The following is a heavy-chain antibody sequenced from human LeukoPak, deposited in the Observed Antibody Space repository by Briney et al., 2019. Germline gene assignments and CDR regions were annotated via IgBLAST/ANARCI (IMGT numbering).Heavy chain of an antibody. D-gene: IGHD3-16*01. CDR3: ASAVMGDHDAFDI. Sequence: GGSLRLSCAASGFTFSDYYMSWIRQAPGKGLEWVSYISSSGSTIYYADSVKGRFTISRDNAKNSLYLQMNSPRAEDTAVYYCASAVMGDHDAFDIWGQGTMVTVSS. CDR2: ISSSGSTI. J-gene: IGHJ3*02. CDR1: GFTFSDYY. V-gene: IGHV3-11*04.